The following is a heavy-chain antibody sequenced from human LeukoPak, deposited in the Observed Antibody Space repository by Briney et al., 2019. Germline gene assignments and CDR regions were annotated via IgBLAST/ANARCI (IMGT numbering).Heavy chain of an antibody. CDR3: ARCSPGDSSNFYAVLQY. CDR2: IIPVFGTT. D-gene: IGHD3-22*01. J-gene: IGHJ4*02. Sequence: SVKVSCKASGGTFSSYAVSWVRLTPGQGLEWLGRIIPVFGTTTYAQKFQAKVTMTADKSTNTAYLEISSLTSDDTAVYYCARCSPGDSSNFYAVLQYWGQGTQVTVST. V-gene: IGHV1-69*06. CDR1: GGTFSSYA.